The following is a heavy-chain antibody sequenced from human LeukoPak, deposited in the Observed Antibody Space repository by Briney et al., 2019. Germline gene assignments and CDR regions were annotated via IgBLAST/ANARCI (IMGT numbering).Heavy chain of an antibody. CDR3: ARLGNYGDYGDY. CDR2: IHPGDSET. D-gene: IGHD4-17*01. J-gene: IGHJ4*02. Sequence: GESLKISCTGSGYGFTSYWIGWVRQTPGTGLEYMGIIHPGDSETKYSPSFQGQVTIPVDGSRTTAFLQWSSLKASDTAMYYCARLGNYGDYGDYWGQGTLVTVSP. CDR1: GYGFTSYW. V-gene: IGHV5-51*01.